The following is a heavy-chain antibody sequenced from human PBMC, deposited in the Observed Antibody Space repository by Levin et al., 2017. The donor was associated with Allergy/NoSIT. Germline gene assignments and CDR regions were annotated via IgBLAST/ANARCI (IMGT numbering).Heavy chain of an antibody. CDR3: AKTPKEQQLVHLPLDY. CDR2: ISYDGSNK. CDR1: GFTFSSYG. J-gene: IGHJ4*02. Sequence: GESLKISCAASGFTFSSYGMHWVRQAPGKGLEWVAVISYDGSNKYYADSVKGRFTISRDNSKNTLYLQMNSLRAEDTAVYYCAKTPKEQQLVHLPLDYWGQGTLVTVSS. D-gene: IGHD6-13*01. V-gene: IGHV3-30*18.